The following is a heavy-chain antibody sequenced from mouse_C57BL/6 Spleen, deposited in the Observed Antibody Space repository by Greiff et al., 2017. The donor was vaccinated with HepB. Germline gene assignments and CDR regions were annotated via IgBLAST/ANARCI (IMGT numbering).Heavy chain of an antibody. CDR2: IRNKANNHAT. CDR1: GFTFSDAW. V-gene: IGHV6-6*01. Sequence: EVKLVESGGGLVQPGGSMKLSCAASGFTFSDAWMDWVRQSPEKGPEWVAEIRNKANNHATYYAESVKGRFTISRVDSKSSVYLQMNSLRAEDTGIYYCTRKRAWFAYWGQGTLVTVSA. J-gene: IGHJ3*01. CDR3: TRKRAWFAY.